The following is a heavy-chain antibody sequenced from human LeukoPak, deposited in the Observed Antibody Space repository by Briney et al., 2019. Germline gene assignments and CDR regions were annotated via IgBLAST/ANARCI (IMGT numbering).Heavy chain of an antibody. CDR3: ARRVDYGDYAGASDY. D-gene: IGHD4-17*01. CDR1: GYSFTTYW. V-gene: IGHV5-51*01. Sequence: GESLKISCKGSGYSFTTYWIGWVRQMPGKGLEWMGIIYPGDSDTRYSPSFQGQVTISADKSISTAYLQWSSLKASDTAMYYCARRVDYGDYAGASDYWGQGTLVTVSS. CDR2: IYPGDSDT. J-gene: IGHJ4*02.